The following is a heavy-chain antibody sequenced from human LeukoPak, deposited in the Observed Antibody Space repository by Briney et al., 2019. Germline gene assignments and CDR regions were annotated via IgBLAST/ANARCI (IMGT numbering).Heavy chain of an antibody. D-gene: IGHD5-18*01. CDR1: GGSISSSSYY. J-gene: IGHJ4*02. V-gene: IGHV4-39*07. Sequence: SETLSLTCTVSGGSISSSSYYWGWIRQPPGKGLEWIGSIYYSGSTYYNPSLKSRVTISVDTSKNQFSLKLSSVTAADTAVYYCVRDRGGYSNFDYWGQGTLVTVSS. CDR3: VRDRGGYSNFDY. CDR2: IYYSGST.